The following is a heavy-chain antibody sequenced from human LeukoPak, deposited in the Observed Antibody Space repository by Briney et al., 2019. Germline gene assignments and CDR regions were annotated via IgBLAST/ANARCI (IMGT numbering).Heavy chain of an antibody. CDR1: GGSISSGGYY. Sequence: SQTLSLTCTVSGGSISSGGYYWSWIRQPPGKGLEWIGEINHSGSTNYNPSLKSRVTISVDTSKNQFSLKLSSVTAADTAVYYCARGGGVPDPWGQGTLVTVSS. D-gene: IGHD3-10*01. V-gene: IGHV4-31*03. J-gene: IGHJ5*02. CDR3: ARGGGVPDP. CDR2: INHSGST.